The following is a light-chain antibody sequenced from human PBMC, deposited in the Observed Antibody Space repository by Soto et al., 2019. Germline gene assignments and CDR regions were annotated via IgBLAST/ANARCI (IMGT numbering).Light chain of an antibody. CDR2: EVG. Sequence: QSALTQPPSASGSPGQSVAVSCTGTSSDVGGYNYVSWYQQHPGKAPKLIIYEVGKRPSGVPDRFSGSKSGNTASLTISGLQAEDEADYYCSSYTSSSTPYVFGTGTKLTVL. CDR1: SSDVGGYNY. J-gene: IGLJ1*01. CDR3: SSYTSSSTPYV. V-gene: IGLV2-8*01.